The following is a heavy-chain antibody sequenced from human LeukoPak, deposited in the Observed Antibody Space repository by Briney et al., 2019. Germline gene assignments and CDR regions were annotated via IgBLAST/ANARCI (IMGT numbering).Heavy chain of an antibody. V-gene: IGHV1-69*04. CDR2: IIPILGIA. CDR3: AIRITMVRGVIPQTSSDY. D-gene: IGHD3-10*01. J-gene: IGHJ4*02. Sequence: SVKVSCKASGGTFSSYAISWVRQAPGQGLEWMGRIIPILGIANYAQKFQGRVTITADKSTSTAYMELSSLRSEDTAVYYCAIRITMVRGVIPQTSSDYWGQGTLVTVSS. CDR1: GGTFSSYA.